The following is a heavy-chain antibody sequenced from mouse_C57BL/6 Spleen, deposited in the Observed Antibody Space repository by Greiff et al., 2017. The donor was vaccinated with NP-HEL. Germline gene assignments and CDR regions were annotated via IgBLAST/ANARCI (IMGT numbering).Heavy chain of an antibody. J-gene: IGHJ1*03. V-gene: IGHV1-4*01. CDR3: ATHYYGSSQPCWYFDV. CDR1: GYTFTSYT. CDR2: INPSSGYT. Sequence: VQLQQSGAELARPGASVKMSCKASGYTFTSYTMHWVKQRPGQGLEWIGYINPSSGYTKYNQKFKDKATLTADKSSSTAYMQLSSLTSEDSAVYYCATHYYGSSQPCWYFDVWGTGTTVTVSS. D-gene: IGHD1-1*01.